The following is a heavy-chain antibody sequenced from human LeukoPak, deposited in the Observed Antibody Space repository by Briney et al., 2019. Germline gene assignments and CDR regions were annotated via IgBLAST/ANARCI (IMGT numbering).Heavy chain of an antibody. V-gene: IGHV4-38-2*02. CDR2: IYHSGST. CDR3: ARGTAYCGGDCYSVVWFDP. Sequence: SETLSLTCTVSGYSISSGYYWGWIRQPPGKGLEWIGSIYHSGSTYYNPSLKSRVTISVDTPKNQFSLKLSPVTAADTAVYYCARGTAYCGGDCYSVVWFDPWGQGTLVTVSS. CDR1: GYSISSGYY. J-gene: IGHJ5*02. D-gene: IGHD2-21*02.